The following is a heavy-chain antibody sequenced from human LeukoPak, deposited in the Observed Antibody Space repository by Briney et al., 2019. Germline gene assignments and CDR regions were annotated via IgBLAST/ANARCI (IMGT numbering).Heavy chain of an antibody. D-gene: IGHD2-8*01. CDR1: GFTFDDYG. Sequence: RPGGSLRPSCAASGFTFDDYGMSWVRQAPGKGLEWVSGINWNGGSTGYADSVKGRFTISRDNAKNSLYLQMNGLRAEDTALYYCARGYCSNGGCFLFDYWGQGTLVTVSS. V-gene: IGHV3-20*04. J-gene: IGHJ4*02. CDR3: ARGYCSNGGCFLFDY. CDR2: INWNGGST.